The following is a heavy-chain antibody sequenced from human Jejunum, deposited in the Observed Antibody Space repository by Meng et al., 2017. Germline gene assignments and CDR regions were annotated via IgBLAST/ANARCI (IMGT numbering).Heavy chain of an antibody. V-gene: IGHV4-4*02. D-gene: IGHD3-10*02. CDR3: ARADYVRYFDL. CDR1: GGSIESNNL. Sequence: QVQQQEAGQVLGKPAETLSPTSAGSGGSIESNNLWTWTRQPPGQGLEWIGEVYHSGSTHYNPSLQSRVTISIDNSKNRFSLSLNSVTAADTAIYYCARADYVRYFDLWGRGTLVTVSS. CDR2: VYHSGST. J-gene: IGHJ2*01.